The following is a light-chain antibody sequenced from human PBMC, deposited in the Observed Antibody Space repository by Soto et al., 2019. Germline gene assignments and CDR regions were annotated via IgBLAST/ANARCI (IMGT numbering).Light chain of an antibody. J-gene: IGKJ2*01. CDR3: QQDYNFT. CDR2: GAS. V-gene: IGKV3D-7*01. Sequence: PGARVTLSCRASQSVSSSYLTWYQQKPGQAPRLLIYGASTRATSIPARFSGSGSGTDFTLTISSLQPEDFAVYYCQQDYNFTFGQGTKLEIK. CDR1: QSVSSSY.